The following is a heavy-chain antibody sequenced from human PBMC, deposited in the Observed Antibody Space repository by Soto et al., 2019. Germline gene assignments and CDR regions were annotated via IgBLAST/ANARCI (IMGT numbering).Heavy chain of an antibody. Sequence: ASVKFSCKASGYTFTSYDINWVRQATGQGLEWMGWMNPNSGNTGYAQKFQGRVTMTRNTSISTAYMELSSLRSEDTAVYYCASARRYDILTGYYAFDIWGQGTMVTVSS. V-gene: IGHV1-8*01. CDR2: MNPNSGNT. D-gene: IGHD3-9*01. CDR3: ASARRYDILTGYYAFDI. CDR1: GYTFTSYD. J-gene: IGHJ3*02.